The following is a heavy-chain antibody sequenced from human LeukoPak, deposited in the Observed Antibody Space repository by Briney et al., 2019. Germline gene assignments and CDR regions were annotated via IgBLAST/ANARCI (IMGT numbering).Heavy chain of an antibody. Sequence: SETLSLTCTVSGVSISSYYWSWIRQPPGKGLEWIGYIYYSGSTNYNPSLKSRATISVDTSKNQFSLKLSSVTAADTAVYYCARVVYSSGWLAPEDYYYYGMDVWGQGTTVTVSS. D-gene: IGHD6-19*01. CDR1: GVSISSYY. CDR3: ARVVYSSGWLAPEDYYYYGMDV. J-gene: IGHJ6*02. V-gene: IGHV4-59*01. CDR2: IYYSGST.